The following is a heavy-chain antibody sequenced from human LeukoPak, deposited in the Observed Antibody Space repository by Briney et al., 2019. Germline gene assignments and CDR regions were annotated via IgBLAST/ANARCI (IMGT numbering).Heavy chain of an antibody. CDR3: ARVLKWLGTFFDY. CDR1: GFTFSDYY. Sequence: PGGSLRLSCAASGFTFSDYYMSWIRQAPGKGLEWVSYISSGGSTIYYADSVKGRFTISRDNAKNSLYLQMNSLRAEDTAVYYCARVLKWLGTFFDYWGQGTLVTVSS. V-gene: IGHV3-11*04. D-gene: IGHD5-12*01. CDR2: ISSGGSTI. J-gene: IGHJ4*02.